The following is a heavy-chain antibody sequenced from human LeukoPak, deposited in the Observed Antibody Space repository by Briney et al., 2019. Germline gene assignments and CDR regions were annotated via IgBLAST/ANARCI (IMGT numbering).Heavy chain of an antibody. V-gene: IGHV3-11*01. Sequence: GGSLRLSCAASGFTFGDYYMSWIRQAPGKGLEWVSYISSSGSTIYYADSVKGRFTISRDNAKNSLYLQMNSLRAEDTAVYYCARDFRKEYSSGQIWGQGTLVTVSS. CDR1: GFTFGDYY. D-gene: IGHD6-19*01. CDR2: ISSSGSTI. CDR3: ARDFRKEYSSGQI. J-gene: IGHJ4*02.